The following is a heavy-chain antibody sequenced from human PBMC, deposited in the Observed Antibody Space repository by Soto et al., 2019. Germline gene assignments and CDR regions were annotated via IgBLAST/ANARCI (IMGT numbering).Heavy chain of an antibody. Sequence: EVQLVESGGDLILPGGSLRLSCAASGFSASATYMSWVRQAPGKGLEWVSVIYSGGSASYADSVKGRFTISRDNSKNTVYLQMNNMRADDTGLYYCARGEEWGWRHYFDLWGQGTPVTVSS. V-gene: IGHV3-53*01. CDR1: GFSASATY. J-gene: IGHJ4*02. CDR2: IYSGGSA. D-gene: IGHD3-3*01. CDR3: ARGEEWGWRHYFDL.